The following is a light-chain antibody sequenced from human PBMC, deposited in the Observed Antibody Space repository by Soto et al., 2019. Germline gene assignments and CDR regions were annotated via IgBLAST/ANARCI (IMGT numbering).Light chain of an antibody. V-gene: IGLV1-40*01. J-gene: IGLJ2*01. Sequence: QSVLTQPPSVSGAPGQRVTISCTGSRSNIGAEYDVPWYQQLPGTAPKLLIDGNSIRPSGVPDRFSGSKSGTSASLAITGLQAEDEADYYCQSYDISLSGVVFGGGTKVTVL. CDR1: RSNIGAEYD. CDR3: QSYDISLSGVV. CDR2: GNS.